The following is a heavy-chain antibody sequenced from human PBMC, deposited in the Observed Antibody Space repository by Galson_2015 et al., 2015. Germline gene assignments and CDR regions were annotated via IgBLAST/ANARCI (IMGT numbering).Heavy chain of an antibody. CDR1: GYTFTSYA. CDR2: INAGNGNT. CDR3: YYYDSSGYYAGDY. D-gene: IGHD3-22*01. Sequence: VKVSCKASGYTFTSYAMHWVRQAPGQRLEWMGWINAGNGNTKYSQKFQGRVTITRDTSASTAYMELSSLRSEDTVVYYCYYYDSSGYYAGDYWGQGTLVTVSS. J-gene: IGHJ4*02. V-gene: IGHV1-3*01.